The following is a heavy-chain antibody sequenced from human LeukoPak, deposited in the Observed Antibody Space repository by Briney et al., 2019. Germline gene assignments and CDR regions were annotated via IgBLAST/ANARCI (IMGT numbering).Heavy chain of an antibody. D-gene: IGHD6-19*01. CDR2: IYHSGST. J-gene: IGHJ3*02. CDR1: GGSISSSNW. Sequence: SETLSLTCAVSGGSISSSNWWSWVRPPPGKGLEWIGEIYHSGSTNYNPSLKSRVTISVDKSKNQFSLKLSSVTAADTAVYYCARDSGRQWLVDAFDIWGQGTMVTVSS. CDR3: ARDSGRQWLVDAFDI. V-gene: IGHV4-4*02.